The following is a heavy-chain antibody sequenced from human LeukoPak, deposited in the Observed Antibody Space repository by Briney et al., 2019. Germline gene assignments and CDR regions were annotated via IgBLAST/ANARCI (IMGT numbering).Heavy chain of an antibody. D-gene: IGHD2-15*01. Sequence: SETLSLTCTVSGGSISNYYWNWIRQPPGKGLEWIGYIYYTGNTNYNPSLASRVTMSIGTSRNHFSLNLRSVTAADTAVYYCARAAYCSGGTSYSGNFQDWGQGTLVTVSS. CDR3: ARAAYCSGGTSYSGNFQD. J-gene: IGHJ1*01. CDR2: IYYTGNT. CDR1: GGSISNYY. V-gene: IGHV4-59*01.